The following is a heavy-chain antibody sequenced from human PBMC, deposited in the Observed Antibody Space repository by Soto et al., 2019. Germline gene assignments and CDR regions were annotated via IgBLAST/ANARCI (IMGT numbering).Heavy chain of an antibody. CDR1: GGTFSSYT. V-gene: IGHV1-69*02. D-gene: IGHD2-2*01. CDR3: PRTGYCSSTSCYLAWFDP. CDR2: IILTLGIE. J-gene: IGHJ5*02. Sequence: QVQLVQSGAEVTKPGFSVKVSCKASGGTFSSYTISWVRQDPGQAIEWMGRIILTLGIENYAQKFQVRPTITADKPMSIAYMKLRTLRSDDTALYYCPRTGYCSSTSCYLAWFDPWGQGMLVTFSS.